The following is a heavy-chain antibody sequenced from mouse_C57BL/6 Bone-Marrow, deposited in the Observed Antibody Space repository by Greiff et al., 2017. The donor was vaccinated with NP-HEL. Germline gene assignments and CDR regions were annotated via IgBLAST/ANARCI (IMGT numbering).Heavy chain of an antibody. Sequence: EVKVEESGGGLVQPGGSLKLSCAASGFTFSDYYMYWVRQTPEKRLEWVAYISNGGGSIYYPDTVKGRFTISRDNAKNTLYLQMSRLKSEDTAMYYCARYNWGLFDYWGQGTTLTVSS. D-gene: IGHD4-1*02. CDR3: ARYNWGLFDY. CDR2: ISNGGGSI. J-gene: IGHJ2*01. CDR1: GFTFSDYY. V-gene: IGHV5-12*01.